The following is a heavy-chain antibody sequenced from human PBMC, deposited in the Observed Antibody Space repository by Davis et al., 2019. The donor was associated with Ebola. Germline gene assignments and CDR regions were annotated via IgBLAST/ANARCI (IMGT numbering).Heavy chain of an antibody. Sequence: ASVKVSCKASGYTFTSYAMHWVRQAPGQRLEWMGWINAGNGNTKYSQKFQGRITMTRNISISTAYMELSSLGSEDTAAYYCARRVGARSGFDYWGQGSLVTVSS. D-gene: IGHD1-26*01. CDR1: GYTFTSYA. CDR3: ARRVGARSGFDY. J-gene: IGHJ4*02. CDR2: INAGNGNT. V-gene: IGHV1-3*01.